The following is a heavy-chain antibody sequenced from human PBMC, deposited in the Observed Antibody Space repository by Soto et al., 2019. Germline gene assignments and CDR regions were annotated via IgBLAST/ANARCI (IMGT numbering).Heavy chain of an antibody. J-gene: IGHJ4*02. CDR1: VFAFCSPV. D-gene: IGHD1-26*01. CDR3: AKDGLEVGATTSAPFDY. V-gene: IGHV3-30*18. CDR2: ISYDGSNK. Sequence: GGSLRRSCASYVFAFCSPVTQWVRQAPGKWLEWVSVISYDGSNKYYADSVKGRFTISRDNSKNTLYLQMNSLRAEDTAVYYCAKDGLEVGATTSAPFDYWGQGT.